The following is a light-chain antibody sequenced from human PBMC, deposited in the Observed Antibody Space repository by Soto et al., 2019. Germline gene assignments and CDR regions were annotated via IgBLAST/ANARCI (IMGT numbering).Light chain of an antibody. V-gene: IGKV4-1*01. CDR2: WAS. CDR1: QSLLYSSNNKNY. J-gene: IGKJ1*01. Sequence: IVMTQSPDSLAVSLGERATINCKSSQSLLYSSNNKNYFAWYQQKPGQPPKLLIYWASTRESGVPDRLIGGGSGTDVFLTINSRRAEDVAVFYCQQYYSSPRPSGQGTKVQI. CDR3: QQYYSSPRP.